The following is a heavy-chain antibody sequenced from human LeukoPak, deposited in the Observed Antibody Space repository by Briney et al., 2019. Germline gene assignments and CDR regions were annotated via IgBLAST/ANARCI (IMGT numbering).Heavy chain of an antibody. D-gene: IGHD5-12*01. CDR3: AREGSSYEEEAIFDY. CDR2: ISSSRSYI. J-gene: IGHJ4*02. CDR1: GFTFSSYS. Sequence: GGSLRLSCAPSGFTFSSYSMNWVRQAPGKGLEWVSYISSSRSYIYYADSVKGRFTISRDNAKNSLYLQMSSLRVEDTAVYYCAREGSSYEEEAIFDYWGQGTLVTVSS. V-gene: IGHV3-21*01.